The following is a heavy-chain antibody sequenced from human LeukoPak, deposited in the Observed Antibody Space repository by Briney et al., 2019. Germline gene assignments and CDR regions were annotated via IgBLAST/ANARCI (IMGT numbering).Heavy chain of an antibody. CDR3: ARRQDGHDY. Sequence: SETLSLTCTVSGDSIANTFYYWNWLRQPAGKGLEWIGRNTTGTTNYNPSLKSRVTISLDTARNQSSLKLSSVTAADTAVYYCARRQDGHDYWGQGTLVTVSS. V-gene: IGHV4-61*02. J-gene: IGHJ4*02. CDR2: NTTGTT. CDR1: GDSIANTFYY.